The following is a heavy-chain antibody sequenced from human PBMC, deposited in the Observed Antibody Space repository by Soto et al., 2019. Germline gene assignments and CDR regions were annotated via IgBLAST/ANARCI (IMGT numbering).Heavy chain of an antibody. J-gene: IGHJ6*02. V-gene: IGHV3-66*01. Sequence: PGGSLRLSCAASGFTVSSNYMSWVRQAPGKGLEWVSVIYSGGSTYYADSVKGRFTISRDNSKSTLYLQMNSLRAEDAAMYYCAIAPRYGMDVWGQGITVTVSS. CDR1: GFTVSSNY. CDR2: IYSGGST. CDR3: AIAPRYGMDV.